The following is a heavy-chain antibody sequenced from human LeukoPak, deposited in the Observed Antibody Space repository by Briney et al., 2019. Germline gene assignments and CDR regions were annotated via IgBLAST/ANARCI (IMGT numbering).Heavy chain of an antibody. CDR2: IKEDGSDK. J-gene: IGHJ4*02. CDR1: GFTFSSYW. D-gene: IGHD6-19*01. Sequence: GGSLRLSCAASGFTFSSYWMSWVRQAPGKGLEWLANIKEDGSDKYYVDSVKGRFTISRDNAKNSLYLQMNHLRVEDTAVYYCARAGYTSGYDYWGQGTLVTVPS. V-gene: IGHV3-7*01. CDR3: ARAGYTSGYDY.